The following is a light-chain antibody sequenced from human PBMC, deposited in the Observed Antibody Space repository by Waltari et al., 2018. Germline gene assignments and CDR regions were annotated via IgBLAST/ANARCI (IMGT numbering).Light chain of an antibody. Sequence: EIVMTQSPATLSLSPGERATLSCRASQSVSSNLAWYQQKPGQAPRLLIYGASSRATGIPDRFSGSGSGTEFTLTISSLEPEAVAVYYCQQNSQWPLTFGGGTKAEIK. J-gene: IGKJ4*01. CDR2: GAS. V-gene: IGKV3D-15*01. CDR3: QQNSQWPLT. CDR1: QSVSSN.